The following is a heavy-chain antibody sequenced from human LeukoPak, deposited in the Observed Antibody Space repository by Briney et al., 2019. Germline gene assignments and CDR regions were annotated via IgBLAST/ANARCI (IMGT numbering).Heavy chain of an antibody. V-gene: IGHV1-69*13. J-gene: IGHJ4*02. Sequence: SVKVSCKASGGTFSSYAISWVRQAPGQGLEWMGGIIPIFGTANYAQRFQGRVTITADESTSTAYIELSSLRSEDTAVYYCARGSSPYYDILTGYYTTFDYWGQGTLVTVSS. CDR2: IIPIFGTA. CDR1: GGTFSSYA. CDR3: ARGSSPYYDILTGYYTTFDY. D-gene: IGHD3-9*01.